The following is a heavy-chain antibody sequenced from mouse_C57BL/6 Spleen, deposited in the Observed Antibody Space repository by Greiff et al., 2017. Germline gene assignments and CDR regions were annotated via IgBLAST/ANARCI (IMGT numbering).Heavy chain of an antibody. D-gene: IGHD2-3*01. V-gene: IGHV1-19*01. CDR2: INPYNGGT. CDR3: ARSDDGYSAWFAY. Sequence: EVQLQQSGPVLVKPGASVKMSCKASGYTFTDYYMNWVKQSHGKSLEWIGVINPYNGGTSYNQKFKGKATLTVDKSSSTAYMELNSLTSEDSAVYYCARSDDGYSAWFAYWGQGTLVTVSA. CDR1: GYTFTDYY. J-gene: IGHJ3*01.